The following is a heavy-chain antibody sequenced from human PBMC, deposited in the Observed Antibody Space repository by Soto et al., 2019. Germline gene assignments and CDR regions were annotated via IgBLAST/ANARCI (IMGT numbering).Heavy chain of an antibody. Sequence: PGESLKISCKGSGYSFTSYWISWVRQMPGKGLEWMGRIDPSDSYTNYSPSFQGHVTISADKSISTAYLQWSSLKASDTAMYYCARHGCSSTSCYLDYYYYGMDVWGQGTTVTVSS. CDR3: ARHGCSSTSCYLDYYYYGMDV. CDR1: GYSFTSYW. V-gene: IGHV5-10-1*01. J-gene: IGHJ6*02. CDR2: IDPSDSYT. D-gene: IGHD2-2*01.